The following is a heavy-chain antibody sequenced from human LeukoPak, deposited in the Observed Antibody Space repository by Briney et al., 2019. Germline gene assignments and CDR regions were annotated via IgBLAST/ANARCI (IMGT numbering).Heavy chain of an antibody. V-gene: IGHV1-2*02. Sequence: ASVKVSCKASGYGFTGYYIHWVRQAPGQGLEWMGWINPNSGGTNYAQNFQGRVTMTRDTSTSTASMELSRLRSDDTAVYYCARDSNYYGSGSYIGYWGQGALVTVSS. CDR3: ARDSNYYGSGSYIGY. D-gene: IGHD3-10*01. CDR2: INPNSGGT. CDR1: GYGFTGYY. J-gene: IGHJ4*02.